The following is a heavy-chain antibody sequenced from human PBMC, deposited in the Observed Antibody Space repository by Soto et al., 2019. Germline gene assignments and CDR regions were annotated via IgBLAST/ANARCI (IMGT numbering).Heavy chain of an antibody. CDR3: ARGRAGTGAFDI. CDR1: GGSIISYY. CDR2: IYYSGST. D-gene: IGHD6-13*01. Sequence: SETLSLTCPVSGGSIISYYWSWIRQPPGKGLEWIGYIYYSGSTNYNPSLKSRVTISVDTSKNQFSLKLSSVTAADTAVYYCARGRAGTGAFDIWGQGTMVTVSS. V-gene: IGHV4-59*08. J-gene: IGHJ3*02.